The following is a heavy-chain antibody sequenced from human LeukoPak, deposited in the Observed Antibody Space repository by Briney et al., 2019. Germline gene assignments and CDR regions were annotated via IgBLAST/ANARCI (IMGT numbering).Heavy chain of an antibody. CDR2: ISAYNGNT. V-gene: IGHV1-18*01. CDR3: ARLHYGDYENDY. CDR1: GYTFTSYG. Sequence: ASVKVSCKASGYTFTSYGISWVRRAPGQGLEWMGSISAYNGNTNYAQKLQGRVTMTTDTSTSTAYMELRSLRSDDTAVYYCARLHYGDYENDYWGQGTLVTVSS. D-gene: IGHD4-17*01. J-gene: IGHJ4*02.